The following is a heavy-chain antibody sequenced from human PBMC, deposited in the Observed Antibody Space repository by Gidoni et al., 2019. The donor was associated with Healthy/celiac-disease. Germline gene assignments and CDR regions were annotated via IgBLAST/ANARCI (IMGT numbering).Heavy chain of an antibody. CDR1: GGSISSSSYY. V-gene: IGHV4-39*07. J-gene: IGHJ4*02. D-gene: IGHD3-10*01. Sequence: QLQLQESGPGLVKPSETLSLTCTVSGGSISSSSYYWGWIRQPPGKGLKWIGSIYYSGSTYYNPSLKSRVTISVDTSKNQFSLKLSSVTAADTAVYYCARVGLHDLLWFGELFHPFDYWGQGTLVTVSS. CDR3: ARVGLHDLLWFGELFHPFDY. CDR2: IYYSGST.